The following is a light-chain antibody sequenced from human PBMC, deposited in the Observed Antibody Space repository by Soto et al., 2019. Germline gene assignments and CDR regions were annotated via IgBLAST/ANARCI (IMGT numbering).Light chain of an antibody. CDR2: GAS. Sequence: EIVMTQSPATLSVSPGERATLSCRASQSVSNNLAWYQQKPGQAPSLLIYGASTRATGVPARFSGSGSGTEFTLTISSLQSEDFAVYYCQQYDNWPPWTFGQGTKVEI. V-gene: IGKV3-15*01. CDR3: QQYDNWPPWT. CDR1: QSVSNN. J-gene: IGKJ1*01.